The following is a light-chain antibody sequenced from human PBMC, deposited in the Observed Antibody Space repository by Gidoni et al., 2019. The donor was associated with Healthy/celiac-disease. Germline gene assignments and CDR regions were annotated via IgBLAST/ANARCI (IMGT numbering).Light chain of an antibody. CDR3: MQALQTPFT. Sequence: DTVMTQSPLSLPVTPGEPAPISCRSSQSLLHSNGYNYLDWYLQKPGQSPQLLIYLGSNRASGVPDRFSGSGSGTDFTLKISRVEAEDVGVYYCMQALQTPFTFGPGTKVDIK. V-gene: IGKV2-28*01. J-gene: IGKJ3*01. CDR2: LGS. CDR1: QSLLHSNGYNY.